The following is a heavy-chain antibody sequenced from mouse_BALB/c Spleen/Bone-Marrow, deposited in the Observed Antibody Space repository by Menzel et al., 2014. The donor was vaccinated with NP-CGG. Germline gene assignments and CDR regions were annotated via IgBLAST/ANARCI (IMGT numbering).Heavy chain of an antibody. J-gene: IGHJ2*01. CDR3: ARSDYGSRGGYFDY. Sequence: QVQLQQPGPELVRPGVSVKISCKGTGYTFTDYAMHWVKQSHAKSLEWIGVISTYFGNTNYNQKFKGKAAMTVDKSSSTAYMELARLTSEDSAIYYCARSDYGSRGGYFDYWGQGTTLTVSS. CDR1: GYTFTDYA. D-gene: IGHD1-1*01. V-gene: IGHV1-67*01. CDR2: ISTYFGNT.